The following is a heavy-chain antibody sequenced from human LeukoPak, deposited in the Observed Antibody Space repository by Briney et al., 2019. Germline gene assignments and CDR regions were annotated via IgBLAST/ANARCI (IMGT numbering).Heavy chain of an antibody. V-gene: IGHV4-61*02. Sequence: PSQTLSLTCTVSGGSISSGSYYWSWIRQPAGKGLEWIGRIYTSGSTNCNPSLKSRVTKSVDTSKNQFSLKLTSVTAADTAIYYCARDLGSWPHVTLDIWGHGTLVTVSS. CDR1: GGSISSGSYY. CDR3: ARDLGSWPHVTLDI. J-gene: IGHJ3*02. CDR2: IYTSGST. D-gene: IGHD3-16*01.